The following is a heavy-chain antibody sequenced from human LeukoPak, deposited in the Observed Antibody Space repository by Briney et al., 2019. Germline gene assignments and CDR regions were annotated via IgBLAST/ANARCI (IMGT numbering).Heavy chain of an antibody. Sequence: PSETLSLTCTVSGGSIRSYYWSWIRQPPGKGLEWLGYIYYYSGTTRYNPSLESRVTVSLDTSKNQFSLRLSSVTAADTALYYCASIDCSSTSCYTGWFDPWGQGTLVTVSS. D-gene: IGHD2-2*02. CDR2: IYYYSGTT. CDR3: ASIDCSSTSCYTGWFDP. J-gene: IGHJ5*02. V-gene: IGHV4-59*08. CDR1: GGSIRSYY.